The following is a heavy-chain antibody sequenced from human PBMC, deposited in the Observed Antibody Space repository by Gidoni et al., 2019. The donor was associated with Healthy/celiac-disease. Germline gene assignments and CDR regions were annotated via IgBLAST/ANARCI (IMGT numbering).Heavy chain of an antibody. J-gene: IGHJ4*02. D-gene: IGHD6-13*01. CDR2: NRSKAYGGTT. V-gene: IGHV3-49*03. CDR1: GITFGDYS. CDR3: TRVVAAAGIGY. Sequence: EVQLGESGGGLVQQGRSLRLDGTASGITFGDYSISWFRQAPGKGLEWLGFNRSKAYGGTTEYAASVTGRFTISRADSKSIAYLQMNSLQTEDTAVYYCTRVVAAAGIGYWGQGTLVTVSS.